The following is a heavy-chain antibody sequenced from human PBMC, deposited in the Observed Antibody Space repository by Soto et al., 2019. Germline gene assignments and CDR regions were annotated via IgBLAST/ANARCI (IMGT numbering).Heavy chain of an antibody. Sequence: VQLVESGGGLVQPGGSLRLSCAASGFTFSSYWMHWVRQAPGKGLVWVSRINSDGSSTSYAYSVKGRFTISRDNAKNTLYLQMNSLRAEDTAVYYCARATMVYANLLDYWGQGTLVTVSS. CDR1: GFTFSSYW. J-gene: IGHJ4*02. CDR3: ARATMVYANLLDY. D-gene: IGHD2-8*01. V-gene: IGHV3-74*01. CDR2: INSDGSST.